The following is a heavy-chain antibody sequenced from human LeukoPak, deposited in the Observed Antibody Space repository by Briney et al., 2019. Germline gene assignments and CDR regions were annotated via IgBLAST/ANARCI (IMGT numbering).Heavy chain of an antibody. D-gene: IGHD6-19*01. J-gene: IGHJ4*02. Sequence: GGSLRLSCADSGFTFSSYWMSWVRQAPGKGLEWVANIKQDGSEKYYVDSVKGRFTISRDDAQNSLFLQMNSLRAEDTAVYYCARQTQSSGLEYWGQGTLVTVSS. V-gene: IGHV3-7*01. CDR3: ARQTQSSGLEY. CDR1: GFTFSSYW. CDR2: IKQDGSEK.